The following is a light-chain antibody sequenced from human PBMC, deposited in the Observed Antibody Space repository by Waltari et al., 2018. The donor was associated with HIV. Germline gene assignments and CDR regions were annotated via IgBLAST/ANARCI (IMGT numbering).Light chain of an antibody. CDR2: DVD. J-gene: IGLJ1*01. CDR1: TGDIGRRDL. Sequence: QSALTQPRSVSGSPGESVTISCAGTTGDIGRRDLFSWYQQCPGTAPKLIIFDVDKRPSGGPDRFSAAKSGSTAFLTISGLQSEDAADYYCCSYSGTYSFAYVFGSGTQVIVL. CDR3: CSYSGTYSFAYV. V-gene: IGLV2-11*01.